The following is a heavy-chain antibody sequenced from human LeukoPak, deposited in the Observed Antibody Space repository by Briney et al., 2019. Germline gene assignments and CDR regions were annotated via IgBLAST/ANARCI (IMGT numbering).Heavy chain of an antibody. CDR3: ARENMIRGVKHFDY. J-gene: IGHJ4*02. D-gene: IGHD3-10*01. V-gene: IGHV1-46*01. Sequence: ASVKVSCKASGNTFTSYYMHWVRQAPGQGLEWMGVINPSGGSTVYAQNFQGRVTMTRDTSTSTVYMELSSLRSEDTAVYYCARENMIRGVKHFDYWGQGTLVTVSS. CDR1: GNTFTSYY. CDR2: INPSGGST.